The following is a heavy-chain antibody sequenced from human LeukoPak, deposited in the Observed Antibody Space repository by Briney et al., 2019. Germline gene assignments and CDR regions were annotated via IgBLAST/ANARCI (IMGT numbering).Heavy chain of an antibody. Sequence: GGSLRLSCAASGSIFSVYYMSWIRQAPGKGLEWISYITRSGSTIYYAESVRGRFTISRDDAKNSLYPQMNSLRAEDTAVYYCATSQTVNGVEAMRFDPWGQGTLVIVSS. CDR2: ITRSGSTI. J-gene: IGHJ5*02. D-gene: IGHD2-21*02. CDR3: ATSQTVNGVEAMRFDP. V-gene: IGHV3-11*01. CDR1: GSIFSVYY.